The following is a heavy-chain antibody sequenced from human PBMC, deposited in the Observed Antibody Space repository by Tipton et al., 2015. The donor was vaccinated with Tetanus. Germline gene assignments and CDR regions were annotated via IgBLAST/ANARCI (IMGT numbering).Heavy chain of an antibody. CDR3: ARANNDFPKKGPFDS. CDR2: VYHSGAT. V-gene: IGHV4-61*08. Sequence: PGLVKPSETLSLTCTVSGTSISRSGHYWTWIRQPPGKEPEWVGYVYHSGATNYHPSLKSRLAISADTSKNQFSLNLRSVITADTAVYYCARANNDFPKKGPFDSWGQGSLVIVSS. CDR1: GTSISRSGHY. J-gene: IGHJ4*02. D-gene: IGHD3-3*01.